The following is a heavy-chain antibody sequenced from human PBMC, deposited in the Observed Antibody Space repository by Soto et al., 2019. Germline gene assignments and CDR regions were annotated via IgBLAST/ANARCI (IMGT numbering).Heavy chain of an antibody. D-gene: IGHD3-22*01. CDR2: ISGSGGST. Sequence: EVQLLESGGGLVQPGGSLRLSCAASGFTFSNYAMSWVRQAPGKGLEWVSSISGSGGSTYYADSVRGRFTISRDNSKNTLFLQMNSLRAEDTAVYYCAKDSSGYYGVFDFWGQGILVTVSS. CDR3: AKDSSGYYGVFDF. CDR1: GFTFSNYA. J-gene: IGHJ4*02. V-gene: IGHV3-23*01.